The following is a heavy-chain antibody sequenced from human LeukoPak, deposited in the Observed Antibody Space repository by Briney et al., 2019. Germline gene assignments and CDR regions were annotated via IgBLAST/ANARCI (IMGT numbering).Heavy chain of an antibody. Sequence: ASVKVSCKASGYTFTSYGISWVRQAPGQGLEWMGGIIPIFGTAVYAQKFQGRVTITADEFTSTAYMELSGLRSEDTAVYYCARDRPGRYCSTTSCYITSPFDPWGQGTLVTVSS. D-gene: IGHD2-2*02. CDR2: IIPIFGTA. CDR3: ARDRPGRYCSTTSCYITSPFDP. V-gene: IGHV1-69*13. J-gene: IGHJ5*02. CDR1: GYTFTSYG.